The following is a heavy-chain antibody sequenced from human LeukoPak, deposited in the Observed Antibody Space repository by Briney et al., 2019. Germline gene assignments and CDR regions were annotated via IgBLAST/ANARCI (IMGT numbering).Heavy chain of an antibody. CDR2: INHSGST. D-gene: IGHD6-6*01. J-gene: IGHJ1*01. CDR1: GGSFSGYY. CDR3: ARLPGPYSSSSLYFQH. Sequence: PSETLSLTCAVYGGSFSGYYWSWIRQPPGKGLEWIGEINHSGSTNYNPSLKSRVTISVDTSKNQFSLKLSSVTAADTAVYYCARLPGPYSSSSLYFQHWGQGTLVTVSS. V-gene: IGHV4-34*01.